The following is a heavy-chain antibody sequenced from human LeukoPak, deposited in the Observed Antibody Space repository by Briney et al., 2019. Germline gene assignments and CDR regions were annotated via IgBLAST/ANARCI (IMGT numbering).Heavy chain of an antibody. CDR1: GGSFSGYY. Sequence: SETLSLTCAVYGGSFSGYYWSWIRQPPGKGLEWIGEINHSGSTNYNPSLKSRVTISVDTSKNQFSLKLSSVTAADTAVYYCARVGFTMVRGVISIPRYYYGMDVWGQGTTVTVSS. V-gene: IGHV4-34*01. CDR3: ARVGFTMVRGVISIPRYYYGMDV. J-gene: IGHJ6*02. D-gene: IGHD3-10*01. CDR2: INHSGST.